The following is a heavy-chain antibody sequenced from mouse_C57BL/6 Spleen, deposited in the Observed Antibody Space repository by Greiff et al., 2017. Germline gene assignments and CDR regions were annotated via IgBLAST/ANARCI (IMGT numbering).Heavy chain of an antibody. CDR2: INYGGSST. D-gene: IGHD2-1*01. CDR1: GFTFSDYY. Sequence: EVKLMESEGGLVQPGSSMKLSCTASGFTFSDYYMDWVRQVPEKGLEWVANINYGGSSTYYLDSLKSRFILTRDNAKNILYLQVSSLKSEDTATXYCARDSLYGNIDDWGQGTTLTVSS. J-gene: IGHJ2*01. V-gene: IGHV5-16*01. CDR3: ARDSLYGNIDD.